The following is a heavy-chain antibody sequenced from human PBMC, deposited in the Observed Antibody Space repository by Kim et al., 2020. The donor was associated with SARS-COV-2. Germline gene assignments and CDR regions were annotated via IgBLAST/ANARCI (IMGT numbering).Heavy chain of an antibody. V-gene: IGHV4-39*01. D-gene: IGHD7-27*01. CDR3: ARTDRLAGDFDY. J-gene: IGHJ4*02. Sequence: YYTPTRKGRVTISVDTSKNQFSLKLSSVTAADTAVYYCARTDRLAGDFDYWGQGTLVTVSS.